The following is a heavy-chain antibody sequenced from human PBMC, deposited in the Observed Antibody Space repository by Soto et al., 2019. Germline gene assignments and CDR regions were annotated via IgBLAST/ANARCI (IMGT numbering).Heavy chain of an antibody. CDR1: GFTSSSFW. Sequence: EVQLVESGGGLVQPGGSLRLSCAASGFTSSSFWMHWVRQAPGKGLVWVSRIDGDGSGRSYADSVKGRFTVSRDNAENTLFLQMNSLRAEDTAVYYCVRGITGTASGYYYYMDVWGKGTTVTVSS. CDR3: VRGITGTASGYYYYMDV. D-gene: IGHD1-1*01. J-gene: IGHJ6*03. V-gene: IGHV3-74*01. CDR2: IDGDGSGR.